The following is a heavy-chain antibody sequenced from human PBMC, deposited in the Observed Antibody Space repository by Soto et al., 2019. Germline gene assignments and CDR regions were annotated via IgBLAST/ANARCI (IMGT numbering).Heavy chain of an antibody. J-gene: IGHJ6*02. V-gene: IGHV4-31*03. Sequence: SETLSLTCTVSGGSISSGGYYWSWIRQHPGKGLEWIGYIYYSGSTYYNPSLKSRVTISVDTSKNQFSLKLSSVTAADTAVYYCARAPTTGMFGSGGVRPYYRMDVWGQGTTVTVSS. CDR3: ARAPTTGMFGSGGVRPYYRMDV. D-gene: IGHD1-1*01. CDR1: GGSISSGGYY. CDR2: IYYSGST.